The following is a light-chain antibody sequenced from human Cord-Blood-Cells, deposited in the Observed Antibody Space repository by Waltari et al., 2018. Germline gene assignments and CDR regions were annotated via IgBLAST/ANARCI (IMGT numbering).Light chain of an antibody. J-gene: IGKJ1*01. CDR2: WAS. Sequence: DIVMTQSPDSLAVSLGERATINCKSRQSVLYSSNNKNYLAWYQQKPGQPPKLLIYWASTRESGVPDRFSGSGSGTDFTLTISSLQAEDVAVCYCQQYYSTPWTFGQGTKVEIK. CDR3: QQYYSTPWT. CDR1: QSVLYSSNNKNY. V-gene: IGKV4-1*01.